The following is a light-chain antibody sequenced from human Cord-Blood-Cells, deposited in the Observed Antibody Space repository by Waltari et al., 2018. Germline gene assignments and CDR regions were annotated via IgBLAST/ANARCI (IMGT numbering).Light chain of an antibody. CDR2: EVS. V-gene: IGLV2-8*01. J-gene: IGLJ1*01. CDR1: SSDVGGYNY. CDR3: SSYAGSNNYV. Sequence: QSALTQPPSASGSPGQSVTISRTGTSSDVGGYNYVSWYQQPPGKAPKLMIYEVSKRPSGVPDRFSGSKSGNTASLTVSGLQAEDEADYYCSSYAGSNNYVFGTGTKVTVL.